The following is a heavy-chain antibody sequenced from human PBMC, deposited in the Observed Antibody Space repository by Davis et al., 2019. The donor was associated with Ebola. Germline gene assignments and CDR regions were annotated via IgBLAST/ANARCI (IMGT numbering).Heavy chain of an antibody. V-gene: IGHV4-34*01. CDR1: GGSFSGYY. CDR3: ARDLRGYSYGQGTYYYYGMDV. J-gene: IGHJ6*02. Sequence: SETLSLTCAVYGGSFSGYYWSWIRQPPGKGLEWIGEINHSGSTNYNPSLKSRVTISVDTSKNQFSLKLSSVTAADTAVYYCARDLRGYSYGQGTYYYYGMDVWGQGTTVTVSS. CDR2: INHSGST. D-gene: IGHD5-18*01.